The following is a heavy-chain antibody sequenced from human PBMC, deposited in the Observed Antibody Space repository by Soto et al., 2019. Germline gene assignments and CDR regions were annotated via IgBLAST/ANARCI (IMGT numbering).Heavy chain of an antibody. V-gene: IGHV3-9*01. CDR2: ISWNSGSI. D-gene: IGHD6-13*01. J-gene: IGHJ4*02. CDR1: GFTFDDYA. CDR3: AKVRGSAAGTFGYFDY. Sequence: EVQLVESGGGLVQPGRSLRLSCAASGFTFDDYAMHWVRQAPGKGLEWVSGISWNSGSIGYADSVKGRFTISRDNAKNSLYLQRNSLRAEDTALYYCAKVRGSAAGTFGYFDYWGQGTLVTVSS.